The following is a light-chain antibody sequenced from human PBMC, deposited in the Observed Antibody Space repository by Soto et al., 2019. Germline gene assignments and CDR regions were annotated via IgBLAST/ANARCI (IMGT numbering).Light chain of an antibody. CDR2: GAS. CDR3: QQYGSSPRT. V-gene: IGKV3-20*01. CDR1: QSVSSSY. J-gene: IGKJ1*01. Sequence: EIVLTQSPGTLSLSPGERATLSCRASQSVSSSYLAWYQQKPGQAPRPLIHGASSRATGIPDRFSGSGSGTDFTLTISRLEPEDFAVYYCQQYGSSPRTFGQGTKVDI.